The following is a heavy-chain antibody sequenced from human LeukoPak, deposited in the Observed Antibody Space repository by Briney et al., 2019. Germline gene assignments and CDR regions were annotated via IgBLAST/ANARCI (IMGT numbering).Heavy chain of an antibody. J-gene: IGHJ6*03. D-gene: IGHD2-2*02. CDR3: ARAVDCSSTSCYTSLYYYYMDV. CDR2: ISSSGSYI. CDR1: GFTFSSYS. V-gene: IGHV3-21*01. Sequence: GGSLRLSCAASGFTFSSYSMNWVRQAPGKGLEWVSSISSSGSYIYYADSVKGRFTISRDNAKNSLYLQMNSLRAEDTAVYYCARAVDCSSTSCYTSLYYYYMDVWGKGTTVTVSS.